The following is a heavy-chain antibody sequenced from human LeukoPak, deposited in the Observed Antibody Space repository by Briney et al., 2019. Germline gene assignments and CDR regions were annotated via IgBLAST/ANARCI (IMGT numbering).Heavy chain of an antibody. V-gene: IGHV4-59*01. Sequence: KASETLSLTCTVSGGSISSYYWSWIRQPPGKGLEWIGYIYYSGSTNYNPSLKSRVTISVDTSKNQFSLKLSSVTAADTAVYYCARAITELGFTYYYYYYMDVWGKGTTVTISS. J-gene: IGHJ6*03. CDR1: GGSISSYY. CDR2: IYYSGST. D-gene: IGHD3-10*01. CDR3: ARAITELGFTYYYYYYMDV.